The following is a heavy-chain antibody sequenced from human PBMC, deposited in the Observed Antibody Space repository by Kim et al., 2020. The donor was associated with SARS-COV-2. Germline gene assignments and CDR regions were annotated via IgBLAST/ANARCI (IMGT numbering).Heavy chain of an antibody. CDR3: ARGDGGATRMDY. CDR1: GFTFSSYD. D-gene: IGHD1-26*01. CDR2: IGTAGDT. Sequence: GGSLRLSCAASGFTFSSYDMHWVRQATGKGLEWVSAIGTAGDTYYPGSVKGRFTISRENAKNSLYLQMNSLRAGDTAVYYCARGDGGATRMDYWGQGTLVTVSS. V-gene: IGHV3-13*01. J-gene: IGHJ4*02.